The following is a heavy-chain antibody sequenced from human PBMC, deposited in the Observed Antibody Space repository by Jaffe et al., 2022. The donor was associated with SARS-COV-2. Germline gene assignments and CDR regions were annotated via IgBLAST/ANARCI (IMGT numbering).Heavy chain of an antibody. CDR2: IYYSGST. V-gene: IGHV4-39*01. CDR3: ARLAPRLRYFDWSGPGGDY. CDR1: GGSISSSSYY. J-gene: IGHJ4*02. D-gene: IGHD3-9*01. Sequence: QLQLQESGPGLVKPSETLSLTCTVSGGSISSSSYYWGWIRQPPGKGLEWIGSIYYSGSTYYNPSLKSRVTISVDTSKNQFSLKLSSVTAADTAVYYCARLAPRLRYFDWSGPGGDYWGQGTLVTVSS.